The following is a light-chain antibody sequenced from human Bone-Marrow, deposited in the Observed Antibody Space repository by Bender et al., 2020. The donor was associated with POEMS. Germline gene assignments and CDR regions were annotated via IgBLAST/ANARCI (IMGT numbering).Light chain of an antibody. J-gene: IGLJ3*02. V-gene: IGLV1-40*01. Sequence: QSVLTQPPSVSGAPGQRVTISCTGSSSNIGAGYDVHWYQHLPGTAPRLLVYGDGDRPSGVPDRFSASRSGNSATLAITRLQADDEADYYCSAWDDSLSGWVFGGGTKLTVL. CDR3: SAWDDSLSGWV. CDR1: SSNIGAGYD. CDR2: GDG.